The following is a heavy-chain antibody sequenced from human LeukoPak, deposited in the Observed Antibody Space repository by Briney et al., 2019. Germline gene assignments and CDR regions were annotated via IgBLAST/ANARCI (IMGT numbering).Heavy chain of an antibody. CDR2: ISWNSGSI. D-gene: IGHD3-22*01. V-gene: IGHV3-9*01. Sequence: PGRSLRLSCAASGFTFDDYPMLCVRPAPGKGLEWVSGISWNSGSIGYAASVKGRFTISSNNAKNSLYLQMNGLGAEETALYYCAKDIRARDYYYDSSGPFDYWGQGTLVTVSP. J-gene: IGHJ4*02. CDR1: GFTFDDYP. CDR3: AKDIRARDYYYDSSGPFDY.